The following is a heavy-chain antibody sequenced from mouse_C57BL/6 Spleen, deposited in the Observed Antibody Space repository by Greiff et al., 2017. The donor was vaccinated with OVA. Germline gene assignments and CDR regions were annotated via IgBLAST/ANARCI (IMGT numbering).Heavy chain of an antibody. CDR3: ARGGWLLHYFDY. CDR2: IYPGDGDT. J-gene: IGHJ2*01. V-gene: IGHV1-82*01. Sequence: QVQLQQSGPELVKPGASVKISCKASGYAFSSSWMNWVKQRPGKGLEWIGRIYPGDGDTNYNGKFKGKATLTADKSSSTAYMQLSSLTSEDSAVYFCARGGWLLHYFDYWGQGTTLTVSS. CDR1: GYAFSSSW. D-gene: IGHD2-3*01.